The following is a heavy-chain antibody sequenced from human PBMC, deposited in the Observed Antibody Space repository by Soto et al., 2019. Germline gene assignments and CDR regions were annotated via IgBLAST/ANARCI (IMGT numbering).Heavy chain of an antibody. CDR1: GGSINSGDYY. CDR3: ARAFHGSGSAPDY. CDR2: IYYTGST. J-gene: IGHJ4*02. V-gene: IGHV4-30-4*01. Sequence: QVQLQESGPGLVKPSQTLSLTCTVSGGSINSGDYYWSWIRQPPGKGLEWIGYIYYTGSTYYNPSLKRRVXXPXDXYKKQFSLRLSAVTVADTAVYYCARAFHGSGSAPDYWGQGTLVTVSS. D-gene: IGHD3-10*01.